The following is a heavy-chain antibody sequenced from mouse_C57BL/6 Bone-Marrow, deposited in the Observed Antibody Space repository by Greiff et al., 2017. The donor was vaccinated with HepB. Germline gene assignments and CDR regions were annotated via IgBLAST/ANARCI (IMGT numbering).Heavy chain of an antibody. V-gene: IGHV1-69*01. J-gene: IGHJ2*01. CDR1: GYTFTSYW. CDR3: ARSRGYFDY. CDR2: IDPSDSYT. Sequence: QVQLQQPGAELVLPGASVKLSCKASGYTFTSYWMHWVKQRPGQGLEWIGEIDPSDSYTNYNQKFKGKSTLTVDKSSSTAYMQLSSLTSDDSAVYYCARSRGYFDYWGQGTTLTVSS.